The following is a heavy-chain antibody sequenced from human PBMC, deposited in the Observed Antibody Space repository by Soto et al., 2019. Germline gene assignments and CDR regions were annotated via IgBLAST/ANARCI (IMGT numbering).Heavy chain of an antibody. V-gene: IGHV4-4*02. Sequence: SETLSITCAFSVGSISSSNWWSCFRQPPVKGLEWIGEIYHSGSTNYNPSLKSRVTISVDKSKNQFSLKLSSVTAADTAVYYCARDSASDYYYHYGMDVWGQGTTVTVSS. CDR2: IYHSGST. CDR3: ARDSASDYYYHYGMDV. J-gene: IGHJ6*01. D-gene: IGHD3-10*01. CDR1: VGSISSSNW.